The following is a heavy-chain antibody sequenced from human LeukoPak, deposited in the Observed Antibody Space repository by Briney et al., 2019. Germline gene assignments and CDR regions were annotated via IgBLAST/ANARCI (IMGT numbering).Heavy chain of an antibody. V-gene: IGHV3-21*04. CDR3: AKSGTPHRGTIFGVVIIPPQDAFDI. D-gene: IGHD3-3*01. CDR1: GFTFSSYS. Sequence: GGSLRLSCAASGFTFSSYSMNWVRQAPGKGLEWVSSISSSSSYIYYADSVKGRFTISRDNAKNSLYLQMNSLRAEDTAVYYCAKSGTPHRGTIFGVVIIPPQDAFDIWGQGTMVTVSS. CDR2: ISSSSSYI. J-gene: IGHJ3*02.